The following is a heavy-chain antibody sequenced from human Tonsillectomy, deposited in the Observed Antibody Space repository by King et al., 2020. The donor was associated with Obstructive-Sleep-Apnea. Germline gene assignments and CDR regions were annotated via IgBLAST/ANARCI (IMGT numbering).Heavy chain of an antibody. CDR3: ARDSGP. CDR2: IYYSGST. Sequence: QLQESGPGLVKPSETLSLTCTVSGGSVSNSDYYWGWIRQPPGKGLEWIGYIYYSGSTYDNPSLKGRVTISIDTSKNQFSLKLSSVTAADTAVYYCARDSGPWGQGTLVTVSS. J-gene: IGHJ4*02. CDR1: GGSVSNSDYY. D-gene: IGHD3-10*01. V-gene: IGHV4-39*07.